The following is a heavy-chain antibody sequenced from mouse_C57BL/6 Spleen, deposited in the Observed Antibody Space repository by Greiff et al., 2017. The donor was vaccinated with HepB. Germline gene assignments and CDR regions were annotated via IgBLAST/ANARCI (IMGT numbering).Heavy chain of an antibody. V-gene: IGHV5-4*01. D-gene: IGHD1-1*01. Sequence: EVQRVESGGGLVKPGGSLKLSCAASGFTFSSYAMSWVRQTPEKRLEWVATISDGGSYTYYPDNVKGRFTISRDNAKNNLYLQMSHLKSEDTAMYYCARAPGYYGSSYFDYWGQGTTLTVSS. CDR1: GFTFSSYA. CDR3: ARAPGYYGSSYFDY. CDR2: ISDGGSYT. J-gene: IGHJ2*01.